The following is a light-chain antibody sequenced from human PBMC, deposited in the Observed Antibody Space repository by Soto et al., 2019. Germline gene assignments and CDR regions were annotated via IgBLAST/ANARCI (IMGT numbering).Light chain of an antibody. V-gene: IGKV3-11*02. CDR1: QSVSNY. Sequence: SVLTRSPATLSLSPGKRATLSCRASQSVSNYLAWYQQKPGQAPRLLIYDASNRASGIRARFSGGGAERGFTLSISSLEPEDVAGYYCREFGSYTLSFGGGTKVDIK. J-gene: IGKJ4*01. CDR2: DAS. CDR3: REFGSYTLS.